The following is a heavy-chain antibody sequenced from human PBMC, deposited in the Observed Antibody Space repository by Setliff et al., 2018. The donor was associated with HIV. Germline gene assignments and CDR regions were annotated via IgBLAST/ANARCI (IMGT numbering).Heavy chain of an antibody. CDR2: IYYSGNP. Sequence: PSETLSLTCTVSGGSISSGYYYWSWIRQHPGKGLEWIGYIYYSGNPFYNPSLRSRVTISLDTSKNQFSLKLSSVTAADTVVYYCARGFDYAQRPPLYYFDYWGQGTLVTVSS. CDR3: ARGFDYAQRPPLYYFDY. J-gene: IGHJ4*02. V-gene: IGHV4-31*03. CDR1: GGSISSGYYY. D-gene: IGHD2-2*01.